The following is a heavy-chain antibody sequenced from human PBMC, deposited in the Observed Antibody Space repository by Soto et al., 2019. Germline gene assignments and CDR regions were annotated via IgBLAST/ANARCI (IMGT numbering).Heavy chain of an antibody. Sequence: EVQLVESGGGLVKPGGSLRLSCAASGFTFSSYSMNWVRQAPGKGLEWVSSISSSSSYIYYADSVKGRFTISRDNAKNSLYLQMNSLRDEDTAVYYCARVPPAAIKDAFDIWGQGTMVTVSS. CDR1: GFTFSSYS. CDR3: ARVPPAAIKDAFDI. J-gene: IGHJ3*02. V-gene: IGHV3-21*01. D-gene: IGHD2-2*02. CDR2: ISSSSSYI.